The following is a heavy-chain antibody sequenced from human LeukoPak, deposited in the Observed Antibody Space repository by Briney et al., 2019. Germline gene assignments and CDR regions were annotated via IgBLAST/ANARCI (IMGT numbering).Heavy chain of an antibody. CDR3: ARDPYSGNYGAYYYYYMDV. J-gene: IGHJ6*03. CDR2: IKEDGGEK. CDR1: GFTFSRYW. Sequence: GGSLRLSCAASGFTFSRYWMSWVRQAPGKGLEWVANIKEDGGEKFHVDSVKGRFTISRDNAKKSLYLQMNSLRAEDTAVYFCARDPYSGNYGAYYYYYMDVWGKGATVTISS. V-gene: IGHV3-7*01. D-gene: IGHD1-26*01.